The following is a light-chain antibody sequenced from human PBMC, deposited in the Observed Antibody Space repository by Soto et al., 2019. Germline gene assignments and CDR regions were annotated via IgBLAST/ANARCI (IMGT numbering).Light chain of an antibody. CDR1: QSISSW. Sequence: DIQMTQSPSTLSASVGDRVTITCRASQSISSWLAWYQQKPGKATKLLIYDASSLESGVPSRFSGSGSGTEFTLTISSLQPDDFATYYCQQYNSYSLWTFGQGTKVEIK. J-gene: IGKJ1*01. V-gene: IGKV1-5*01. CDR3: QQYNSYSLWT. CDR2: DAS.